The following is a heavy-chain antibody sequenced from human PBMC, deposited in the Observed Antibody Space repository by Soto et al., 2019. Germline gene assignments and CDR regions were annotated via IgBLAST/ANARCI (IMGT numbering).Heavy chain of an antibody. Sequence: GGSLRLSCAASGFTFSSYGMHWVRQAPGKGLEWVAVIWDDGSNKYYADSVKGRFTISRDNSKNTLYLQMNSLRAEDTAVYYCARDRSPITMVRGVIPGPYYCGMDVWGQETTVTVSS. J-gene: IGHJ6*02. CDR2: IWDDGSNK. D-gene: IGHD3-10*01. V-gene: IGHV3-33*01. CDR1: GFTFSSYG. CDR3: ARDRSPITMVRGVIPGPYYCGMDV.